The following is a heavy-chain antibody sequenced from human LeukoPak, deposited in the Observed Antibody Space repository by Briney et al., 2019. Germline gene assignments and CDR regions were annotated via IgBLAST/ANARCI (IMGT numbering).Heavy chain of an antibody. V-gene: IGHV4-59*08. Sequence: SETLSLTCSVSGGSFSTYFWTWLRQPPGKGVEWIGYVYFTGSGGGTTYYNPSLESRVTISVDASKSQFSPTLTSVTAADTAVYYCARRNPAATGHEVDSWGQGTLVTVSS. CDR2: VYFTGSGGGTT. J-gene: IGHJ4*02. CDR3: ARRNPAATGHEVDS. D-gene: IGHD6-13*01. CDR1: GGSFSTYF.